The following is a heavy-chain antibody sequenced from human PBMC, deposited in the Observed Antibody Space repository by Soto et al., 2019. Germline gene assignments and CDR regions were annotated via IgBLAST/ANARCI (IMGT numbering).Heavy chain of an antibody. Sequence: QMQLVQYGAEVKKPGASVKVSCKPSTYNLNTYYMHWVRQAPGQGLEWMGIINPTGDITNYSQQFQGRGTMTRDTSTSTVYMELSSLRSEDTAVYYCAADPPVEKNDAFDIWGQGTMVTVSS. J-gene: IGHJ3*02. CDR3: AADPPVEKNDAFDI. CDR2: INPTGDIT. V-gene: IGHV1-46*03. CDR1: TYNLNTYY.